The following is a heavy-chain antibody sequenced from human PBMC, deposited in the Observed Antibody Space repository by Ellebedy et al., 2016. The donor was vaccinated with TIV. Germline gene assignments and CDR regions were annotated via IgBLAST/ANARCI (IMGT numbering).Heavy chain of an antibody. CDR3: AAQDSSGYHPFDY. J-gene: IGHJ4*02. CDR1: GFTFSSYA. D-gene: IGHD3-22*01. Sequence: GESLKISCAASGFTFSSYAMSWVRQAPGKGLEWVSVISGSGGSTYYADSVKGRFTISRDNSKNTLYLQMNSLRAEDTAVYYCAAQDSSGYHPFDYWGQGTLVTVSS. V-gene: IGHV3-23*01. CDR2: ISGSGGST.